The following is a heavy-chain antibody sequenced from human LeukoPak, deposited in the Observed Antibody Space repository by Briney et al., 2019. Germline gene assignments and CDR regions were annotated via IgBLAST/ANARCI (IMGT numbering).Heavy chain of an antibody. V-gene: IGHV3-7*01. CDR1: GFIFSNYW. CDR2: MNQDGSEK. Sequence: GGSLRLSCAASGFIFSNYWMSWVRQAPGKGLEWVANMNQDGSEKYYVGSVKGRFTISRDNADNSLYLQMNSLRAEDTAVYYCARDTGSGYDLGAFDIWGQGTMVTVSS. D-gene: IGHD5-12*01. CDR3: ARDTGSGYDLGAFDI. J-gene: IGHJ3*02.